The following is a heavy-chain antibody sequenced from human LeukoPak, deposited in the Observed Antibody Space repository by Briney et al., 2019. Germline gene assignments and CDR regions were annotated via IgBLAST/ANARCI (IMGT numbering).Heavy chain of an antibody. Sequence: PSETLSLTCTVSGDSFSSYYWSWIRQSAGRGLEWIGRIDTSGSTNYNPSLKSRVTMSLDTSKNQFSLKLSSVTAADTAVYYCARNLLPAHKGAFDVWGQGTLLTVSS. CDR1: GDSFSSYY. CDR2: IDTSGST. D-gene: IGHD2-2*01. V-gene: IGHV4-4*07. CDR3: ARNLLPAHKGAFDV. J-gene: IGHJ3*01.